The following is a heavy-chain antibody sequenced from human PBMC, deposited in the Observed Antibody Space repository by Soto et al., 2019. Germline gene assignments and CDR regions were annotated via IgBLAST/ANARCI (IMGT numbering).Heavy chain of an antibody. CDR3: AREVGWAADIDY. CDR1: GFTFGSYG. Sequence: QVQLVESGGGVVQPGRSLRLSCTASGFTFGSYGMHWVRQAPGKGLEWVAVVWYDGSNKYYADSVKGRFTISRDNSKNTLYLQMNSLXAEDTAVYYCAREVGWAADIDYWGQGTLVTVSS. D-gene: IGHD6-13*01. V-gene: IGHV3-33*01. CDR2: VWYDGSNK. J-gene: IGHJ4*02.